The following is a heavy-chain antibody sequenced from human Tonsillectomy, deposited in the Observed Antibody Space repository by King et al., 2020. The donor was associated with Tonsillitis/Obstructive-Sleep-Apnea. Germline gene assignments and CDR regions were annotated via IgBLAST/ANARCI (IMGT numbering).Heavy chain of an antibody. CDR1: GGSFSGYY. CDR2: INHGGST. Sequence: VQLQQWGAGLLKPSETLSLTCAVYGGSFSGYYWSWIRQPPGKGLEWIGEINHGGSTNYNPSVKSLVTISLDTSKNQFSLKLSSVTAADTAVYYCARENIVVLQAAMGGGFDYWGQGTLVTVSS. D-gene: IGHD2-2*01. V-gene: IGHV4-34*01. J-gene: IGHJ4*02. CDR3: ARENIVVLQAAMGGGFDY.